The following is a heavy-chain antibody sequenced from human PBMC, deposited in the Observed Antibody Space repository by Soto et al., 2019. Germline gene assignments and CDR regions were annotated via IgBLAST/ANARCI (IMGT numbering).Heavy chain of an antibody. J-gene: IGHJ4*02. Sequence: GGSLRLSCAASASIFKGHGMHWVRQVPGKGLEWVAIIRYDGSDEHYGDSVEGRFTISRDNSKNMLYLQMNSLRAEDTAVYYCTTDLITMVRGVIIRSIVYWGQGTLVTVSS. D-gene: IGHD3-10*01. V-gene: IGHV3-30*02. CDR2: IRYDGSDE. CDR3: TTDLITMVRGVIIRSIVY. CDR1: ASIFKGHG.